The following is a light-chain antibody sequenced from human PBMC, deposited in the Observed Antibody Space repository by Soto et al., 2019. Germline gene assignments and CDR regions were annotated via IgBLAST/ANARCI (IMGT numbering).Light chain of an antibody. Sequence: IVLTQSPATLSFSPGERATLSCGASQSVSSSRLAWYQQKPALAPRLLIYDASGRATGIPDRFSGSGSGTDFTLIINRLDPEDSAVYYCQHNGRSFGQGTRLEIK. CDR2: DAS. V-gene: IGKV3D-20*01. CDR3: QHNGRS. CDR1: QSVSSSR. J-gene: IGKJ5*01.